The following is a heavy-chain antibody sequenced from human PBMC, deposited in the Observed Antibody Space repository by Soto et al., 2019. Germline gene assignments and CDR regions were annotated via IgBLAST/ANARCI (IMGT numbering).Heavy chain of an antibody. V-gene: IGHV4-61*01. CDR1: GGSVSSGSYY. CDR2: IYYSGST. Sequence: QVQLQESGPGLVKPSETLSLTCTVSGGSVSSGSYYWSWIRQPPGKGLEWIGYIYYSGSTNYNPSLKSRVNISVDTSKNQFSLKLSSVTAADTAVYYCARGGRFSSSSFWFDPWGQGTLVTVSS. D-gene: IGHD6-6*01. J-gene: IGHJ5*02. CDR3: ARGGRFSSSSFWFDP.